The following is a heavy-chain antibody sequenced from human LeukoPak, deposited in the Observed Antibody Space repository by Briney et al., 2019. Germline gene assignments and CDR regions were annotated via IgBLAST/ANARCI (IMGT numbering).Heavy chain of an antibody. Sequence: SETLSLTCTVSGGSISSDDWYWIRKPPGKGLDWNGYIFSSGSTTYNPSLKSRVTISVDTSKNQFSLKLSSVTAADTAVYYCARRSKDGYNFDYWGQGTLVTVSS. CDR1: GGSISSDD. D-gene: IGHD5-24*01. V-gene: IGHV4-59*08. CDR3: ARRSKDGYNFDY. CDR2: IFSSGST. J-gene: IGHJ4*02.